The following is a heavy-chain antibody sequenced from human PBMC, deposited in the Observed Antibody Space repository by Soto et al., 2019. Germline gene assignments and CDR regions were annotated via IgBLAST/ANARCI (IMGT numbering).Heavy chain of an antibody. D-gene: IGHD2-2*01. J-gene: IGHJ5*02. CDR2: IYYSGST. Sequence: SETLSLTCTVSGGSISSGGYYWSWIRQHPGKGLEWIGYIYYSGSTYYNPSLKSRVTISVDTSKNQFSLKLSSVTAADTAEYYCARGVVVVPAATWCWFDPWGQGTLVTVSS. CDR1: GGSISSGGYY. V-gene: IGHV4-31*03. CDR3: ARGVVVVPAATWCWFDP.